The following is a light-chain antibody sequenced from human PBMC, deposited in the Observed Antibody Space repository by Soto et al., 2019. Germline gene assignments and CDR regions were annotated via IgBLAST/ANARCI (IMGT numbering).Light chain of an antibody. CDR1: QSVTSSY. CDR3: QQYGSSPS. J-gene: IGKJ5*01. CDR2: GAS. Sequence: DIGLTQSPGTLSLSPGERATLSCRASQSVTSSYLAWYQQKPGQATRLLIYGASRRATGIPDRCSGSGSGTDFTLTISRLEPEDFAVYYCQQYGSSPSFGQGTRLEIK. V-gene: IGKV3-20*01.